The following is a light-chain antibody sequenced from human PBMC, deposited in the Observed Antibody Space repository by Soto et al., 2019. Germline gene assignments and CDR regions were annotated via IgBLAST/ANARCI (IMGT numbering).Light chain of an antibody. CDR3: SSYTSSSTLV. Sequence: QSALTQPASVSGSPGQSITISCPGTSSDVGAYNSVAWYQHNPGKAPKLMIYDVSNRPSGVSSRFSGSKSGNTASLSISGLQAEDEADYYCSSYTSSSTLVFGTGTKLTVL. J-gene: IGLJ1*01. V-gene: IGLV2-14*01. CDR1: SSDVGAYNS. CDR2: DVS.